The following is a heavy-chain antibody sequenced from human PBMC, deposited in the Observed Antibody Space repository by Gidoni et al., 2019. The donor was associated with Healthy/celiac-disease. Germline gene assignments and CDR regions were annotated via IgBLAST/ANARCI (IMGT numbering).Heavy chain of an antibody. CDR2: ISAYNGNT. CDR3: ARGAETSSNSRPYYYYGMDV. J-gene: IGHJ6*02. D-gene: IGHD6-6*01. V-gene: IGHV1-18*01. Sequence: WISAYNGNTNYAQKLQGRVTMTTDTSTSTAYMELRSLRSDDTAVYYCARGAETSSNSRPYYYYGMDVWGQGTTVTVSS.